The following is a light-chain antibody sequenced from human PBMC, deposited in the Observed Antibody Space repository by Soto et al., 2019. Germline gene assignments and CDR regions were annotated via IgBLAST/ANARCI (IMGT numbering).Light chain of an antibody. CDR2: AAS. CDR1: QNINIF. J-gene: IGKJ4*01. CDR3: QDSYSTPLA. Sequence: DVPVTQSPSSLSASVGDRVTITCRTSQNINIFLNWYQQKPGRAPMVVISAASNVESRVPSRFSGRAAGTEFTLTISNLQPGYSALYFRQDSYSTPLAFGGGTRVEIK. V-gene: IGKV1-39*01.